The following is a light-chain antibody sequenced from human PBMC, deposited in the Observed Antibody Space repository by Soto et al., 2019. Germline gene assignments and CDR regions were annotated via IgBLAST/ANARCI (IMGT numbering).Light chain of an antibody. CDR1: QGIRSE. Sequence: AIQMTHSPSSLSASVGDRVTITCRASQGIRSELGWYQQKPGKAPNLLIYTASTLQSGVPSRFSGSGSGTDFTLTISSLQPEDFATYYCIQDYNYPLTFGGGTKVEIX. J-gene: IGKJ4*01. V-gene: IGKV1-6*01. CDR3: IQDYNYPLT. CDR2: TAS.